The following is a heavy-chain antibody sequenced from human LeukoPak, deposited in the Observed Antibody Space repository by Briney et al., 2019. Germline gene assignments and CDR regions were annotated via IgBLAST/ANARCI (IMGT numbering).Heavy chain of an antibody. D-gene: IGHD6-13*01. CDR2: IKQDGSEK. V-gene: IGHV3-7*01. Sequence: RGSLRLSCAASGFTFSSYWMSWVRQAPGKGLEWVANIKQDGSEKYYVDSVKGRFTISRDNAKNSLYLQMNSLRAEDTAVYYCARDREQQLEDYYYGMDVWGQGTTVTVSS. J-gene: IGHJ6*02. CDR3: ARDREQQLEDYYYGMDV. CDR1: GFTFSSYW.